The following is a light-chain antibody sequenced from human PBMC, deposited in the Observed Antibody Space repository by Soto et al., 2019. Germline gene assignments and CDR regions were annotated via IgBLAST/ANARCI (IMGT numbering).Light chain of an antibody. CDR2: DAS. J-gene: IGKJ1*01. V-gene: IGKV3-15*01. Sequence: EIVMTQSPATLSVSPGGRDTLSCRASQSISDTLAWYQQKPGQAPRLLIYDASTRATGIPARFSGSGSGTEFTLSISSLQSEDFAIYYCQQYHNWPPWTFGQGTKVDIK. CDR1: QSISDT. CDR3: QQYHNWPPWT.